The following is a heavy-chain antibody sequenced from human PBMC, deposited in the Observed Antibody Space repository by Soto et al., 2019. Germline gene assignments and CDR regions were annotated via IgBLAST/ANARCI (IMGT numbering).Heavy chain of an antibody. CDR2: VNPKSGNT. V-gene: IGHV1-8*01. Sequence: QVQLVQYGAEVKKPGASVKVSCKASGYSFSTYDINWVRQAAGQGLEWMGWVNPKSGNTDYAQRFRGRVTMTSNTSISTAYMELSALTPDDTAVYYCARPYCDSTNCYTDWFDPWGQGTLVTVSS. CDR1: GYSFSTYD. CDR3: ARPYCDSTNCYTDWFDP. J-gene: IGHJ5*02. D-gene: IGHD2-2*02.